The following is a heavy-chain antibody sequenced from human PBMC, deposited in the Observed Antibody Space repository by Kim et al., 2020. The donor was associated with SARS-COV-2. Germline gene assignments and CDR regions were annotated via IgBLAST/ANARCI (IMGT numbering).Heavy chain of an antibody. Sequence: ASVKVSCRASGYTFTGYYLHWVRQAPGQGLEWMGWINPNTGGTNYAQIFQGRVTMTGDTSISTAYMALSRLTSDDTAVYYCARVKSNWPLLSSMGYWGQGTLVTVSS. CDR2: INPNTGGT. J-gene: IGHJ4*02. D-gene: IGHD6-13*01. V-gene: IGHV1-2*02. CDR1: GYTFTGYY. CDR3: ARVKSNWPLLSSMGY.